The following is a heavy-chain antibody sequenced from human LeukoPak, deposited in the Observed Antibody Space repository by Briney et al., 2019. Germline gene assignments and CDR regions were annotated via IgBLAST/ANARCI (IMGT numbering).Heavy chain of an antibody. CDR1: GGSISSSSYY. J-gene: IGHJ5*02. V-gene: IGHV4-39*07. Sequence: PSETLSLTCTVSGGSISSSSYYWGWIRQPPGKGLEWIGSIYYSGSTYYNPSLKSRVTISVDTSKNQFSLKLSSVTAADTAVYYCARAFCGGDCYNWFDPWGQGTLVTVSS. CDR2: IYYSGST. D-gene: IGHD2-21*02. CDR3: ARAFCGGDCYNWFDP.